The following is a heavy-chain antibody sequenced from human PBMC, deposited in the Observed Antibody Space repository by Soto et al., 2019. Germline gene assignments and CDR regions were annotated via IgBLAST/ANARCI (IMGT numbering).Heavy chain of an antibody. CDR1: GFTFSTYW. CDR3: ARTRAFNYDNSPYER. Sequence: EVQLVESRGGLVQPGGSLRLSCAASGFTFSTYWMQWVRQAPGKGLLWISRINSDGSNTNYADSVKGRFAISRDNAKNTLYLQMNSLRAEDTAVYYCARTRAFNYDNSPYERWGQGTLVTVSS. V-gene: IGHV3-74*01. J-gene: IGHJ4*02. CDR2: INSDGSNT. D-gene: IGHD3-22*01.